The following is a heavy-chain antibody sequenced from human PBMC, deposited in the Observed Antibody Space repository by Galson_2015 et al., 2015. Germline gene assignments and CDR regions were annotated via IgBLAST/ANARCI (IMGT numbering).Heavy chain of an antibody. CDR1: GFTFSNAW. V-gene: IGHV3-15*01. CDR2: IKSKTDGGTT. Sequence: SLRLPCAASGFTFSNAWMSWVRQAPGKGLEWVGRIKSKTDGGTTDYAAPVKGRFTISRDDSKNTLYLQMNSLKTEDTAVYYCTTDVTQYYDFWSGYYYGAPYYFDYWGQGTLVTVSS. D-gene: IGHD3-3*01. J-gene: IGHJ4*02. CDR3: TTDVTQYYDFWSGYYYGAPYYFDY.